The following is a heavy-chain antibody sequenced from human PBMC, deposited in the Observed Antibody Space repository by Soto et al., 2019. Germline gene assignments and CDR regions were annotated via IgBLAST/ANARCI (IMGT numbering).Heavy chain of an antibody. Sequence: ASVKVSCKASGYTFTSYGINWVRQAPGRGLEWMGWINPGNGNTKYSQQFQGRVIIDRDTSASTAYMELSSLRSEDTAVYYCARSGLALPYSASHWLDPWGHGTLVTVSS. V-gene: IGHV1-3*01. D-gene: IGHD3-22*01. CDR2: INPGNGNT. J-gene: IGHJ5*02. CDR1: GYTFTSYG. CDR3: ARSGLALPYSASHWLDP.